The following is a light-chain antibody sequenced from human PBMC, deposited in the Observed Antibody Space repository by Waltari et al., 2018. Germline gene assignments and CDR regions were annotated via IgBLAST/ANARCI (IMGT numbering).Light chain of an antibody. J-gene: IGKJ1*01. CDR3: QQRYNWWT. V-gene: IGKV3-11*01. CDR2: DAS. CDR1: QSVSTD. Sequence: EIVLTQSPATLSLSPGERATLSCRASQSVSTDLAWYQQKPGQAPRLLIYDASNRATGIPARFSGSGSGTDFTLTISSLEPEDFAVYYCQQRYNWWTFGQGTKVDIK.